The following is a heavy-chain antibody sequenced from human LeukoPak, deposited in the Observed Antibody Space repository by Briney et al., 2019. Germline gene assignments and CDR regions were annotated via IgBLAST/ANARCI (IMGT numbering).Heavy chain of an antibody. V-gene: IGHV3-23*01. D-gene: IGHD5-12*01. CDR1: EFTFSSYA. CDR2: ISSSGVNT. J-gene: IGHJ4*02. Sequence: GGSLRLSCAASEFTFSSYAMSWVRQAPGKGLEWVSAISSSGVNTFYADSVKGRFTISRDNSKNTLYLQMNSLRAEDTAVYYCAKGSGFSGYDWPLNYWGQGTLVTVSS. CDR3: AKGSGFSGYDWPLNY.